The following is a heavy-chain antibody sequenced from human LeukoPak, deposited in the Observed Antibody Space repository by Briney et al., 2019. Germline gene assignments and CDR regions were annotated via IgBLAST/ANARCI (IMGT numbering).Heavy chain of an antibody. CDR1: GGTFSSYA. D-gene: IGHD4-23*01. CDR2: IIPIFGTA. J-gene: IGHJ3*01. Sequence: GASVKVSCKASGGTFSSYAISWVRQAPGQGLEWMGGIIPIFGTANYAQKFQGRVTITADESTSTAYMELSSLRPEDTAVYYCARDNDYVGTLWGQGTMVTVSS. CDR3: ARDNDYVGTL. V-gene: IGHV1-69*13.